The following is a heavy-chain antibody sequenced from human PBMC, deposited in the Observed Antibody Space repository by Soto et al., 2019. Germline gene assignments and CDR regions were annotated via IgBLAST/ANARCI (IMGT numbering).Heavy chain of an antibody. D-gene: IGHD4-17*01. CDR1: GGSISSGDYY. CDR2: IYYSGST. J-gene: IGHJ4*02. V-gene: IGHV4-30-4*01. CDR3: AREGTTVVTPTGGY. Sequence: PSETLSLTCTVSGGSISSGDYYWSWIRQPPGKGLEWIGYIYYSGSTYYNPSLKSRVTISVDTSKNQFSLKLSSVTAADTAVYYCAREGTTVVTPTGGYWGQGTLVTVSS.